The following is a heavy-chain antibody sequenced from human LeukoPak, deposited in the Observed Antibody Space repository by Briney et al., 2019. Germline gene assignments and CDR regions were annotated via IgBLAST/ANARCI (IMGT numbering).Heavy chain of an antibody. J-gene: IGHJ6*03. CDR3: ARVDSYYYMDV. CDR2: IYHSGST. D-gene: IGHD3-22*01. V-gene: IGHV4-39*07. Sequence: PSETLSLTCKVSGDSISSSNNYYWGWIRQPPGKGLEWIGSIYHSGSTYYNPSLKTRVTISVDTSKNQFSLKVTSVTAADTAVYYCARVDSYYYMDVWGKGTTVTVSS. CDR1: GDSISSSNNYY.